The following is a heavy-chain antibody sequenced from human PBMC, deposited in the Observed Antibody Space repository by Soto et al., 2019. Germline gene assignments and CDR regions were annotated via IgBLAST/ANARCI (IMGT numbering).Heavy chain of an antibody. CDR3: AGVRWGDVDY. V-gene: IGHV3-72*01. Sequence: EVQLVESGGGLVQPGGSLRLSCEASGFSFSDHYMDWVRQAPGKGLEWVGRARNKARSYSIEYAASVKGRFTISRDDSKNSVDLQRNSLETEDTAVYYCAGVRWGDVDYWGQGTLVTVSS. D-gene: IGHD3-16*01. CDR1: GFSFSDHY. J-gene: IGHJ4*02. CDR2: ARNKARSYSI.